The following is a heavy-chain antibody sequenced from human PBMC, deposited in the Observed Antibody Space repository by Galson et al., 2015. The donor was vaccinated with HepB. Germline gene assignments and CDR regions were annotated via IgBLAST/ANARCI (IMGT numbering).Heavy chain of an antibody. V-gene: IGHV3-49*03. CDR3: TREGDWTVRPFDY. CDR1: GFTFGDYA. D-gene: IGHD3/OR15-3a*01. J-gene: IGHJ4*02. CDR2: IRSKAYGGTT. Sequence: SLRLSCAASGFTFGDYAMSWFRQAPGKGLEWVGFIRSKAYGGTTEYAASVKGRFTISRDDSKSIAYLQMNSLKTEDTAVYYCTREGDWTVRPFDYWGQGTLVTVSS.